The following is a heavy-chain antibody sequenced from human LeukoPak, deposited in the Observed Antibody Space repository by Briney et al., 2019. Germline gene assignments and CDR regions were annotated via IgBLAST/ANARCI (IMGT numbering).Heavy chain of an antibody. CDR3: GRFSIPASQVYYYGIDV. Sequence: SETLSLTCAVYVGSFSGYYWSWIRQPPGKGLEWIGTIYYSGGTYYNPSLKSRVTISVDTPKNQFSLKMNSVTAADTAVYYCGRFSIPASQVYYYGIDVWGQGTTVTVSS. V-gene: IGHV4-34*01. CDR2: IYYSGGT. J-gene: IGHJ6*02. CDR1: VGSFSGYY. D-gene: IGHD6-6*01.